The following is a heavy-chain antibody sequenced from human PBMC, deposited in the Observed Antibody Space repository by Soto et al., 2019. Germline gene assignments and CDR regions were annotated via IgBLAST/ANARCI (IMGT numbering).Heavy chain of an antibody. Sequence: QVQLQESGPGLVKPSQTLSLTCTVSGGSISSGGYYWSWIRQHPGKGLEWIGYIYYSGSTYYNPSLQSRVTISVDTSKTQSSLKLSSVTAEDTAVYYCARDPGYYYDSSGYRMVYFDYWGQGTLVTVSS. V-gene: IGHV4-31*03. CDR1: GGSISSGGYY. CDR3: ARDPGYYYDSSGYRMVYFDY. CDR2: IYYSGST. D-gene: IGHD3-22*01. J-gene: IGHJ4*02.